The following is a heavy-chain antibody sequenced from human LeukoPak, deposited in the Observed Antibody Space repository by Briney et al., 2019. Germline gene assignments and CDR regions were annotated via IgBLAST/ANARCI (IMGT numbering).Heavy chain of an antibody. CDR1: GFTFKNYW. D-gene: IGHD2-15*01. CDR3: VRGGASTWS. Sequence: GGSLRLSCAASGFTFKNYWMHWVRQAPGKGPVWVSRINDDGSSTSYADSVKGRFTISRDDAKNALYLQMNSLRAEDTAVYYCVRGGASTWSWGQGTLVTVSS. V-gene: IGHV3-74*01. CDR2: INDDGSST. J-gene: IGHJ5*02.